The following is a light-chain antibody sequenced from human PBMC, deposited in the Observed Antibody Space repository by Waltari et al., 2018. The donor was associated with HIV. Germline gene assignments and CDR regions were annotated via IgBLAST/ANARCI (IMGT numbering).Light chain of an antibody. CDR1: QRVSSS. J-gene: IGKJ1*01. V-gene: IGKV3-11*01. CDR2: DAS. Sequence: EIVLTQSPATLSLSPGERATLSCRASQRVSSSLAWYQQKPGQAPRLLIYDASNRATGIPARFSGSGSGTDFTLTISSLEPEDFAVYYCQQRSNWPPWTFGQGTKVEIK. CDR3: QQRSNWPPWT.